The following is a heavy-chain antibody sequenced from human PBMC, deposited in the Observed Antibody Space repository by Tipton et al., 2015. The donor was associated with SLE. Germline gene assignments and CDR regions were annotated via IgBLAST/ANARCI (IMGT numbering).Heavy chain of an antibody. D-gene: IGHD6-19*01. CDR3: ARYSSGWFNNFDY. J-gene: IGHJ4*02. CDR1: GGSISSYY. V-gene: IGHV4-34*01. CDR2: INHSGST. Sequence: TLSLTCTVSGGSISSYYWSWIRQPPGKGLEWIGEINHSGSTNYNPSLKSRVTISVDTSKNQFSLKLSSVTAADTAVYYCARYSSGWFNNFDYWGQGTLVTVSS.